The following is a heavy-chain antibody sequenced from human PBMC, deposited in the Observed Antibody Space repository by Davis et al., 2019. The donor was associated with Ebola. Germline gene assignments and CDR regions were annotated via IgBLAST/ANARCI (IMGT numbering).Heavy chain of an antibody. CDR1: GGTFSTSA. CDR3: ARDNLYTTPSTGIGCAFDI. V-gene: IGHV1-69*13. J-gene: IGHJ3*02. D-gene: IGHD1-26*01. CDR2: IIPVFRSP. Sequence: SVTVSCKASGGTFSTSAISWVRQAPGQGLEWMGTIIPVFRSPRCPQHLQGRLTITADESTSTAYMELSSLTSEDTADYYCARDNLYTTPSTGIGCAFDIWGQGTVVTVSS.